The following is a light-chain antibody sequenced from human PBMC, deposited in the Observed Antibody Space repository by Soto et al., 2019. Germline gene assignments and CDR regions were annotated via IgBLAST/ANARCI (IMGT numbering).Light chain of an antibody. Sequence: QSVLTQPASVSGSPGQSITISCPGTSSDVGGYNYVSWYQQHPGKAPKLMIYEVSNRPSGVSNRFSGSKSGNTASLTISGLQAEDEADYYCSSYTSSSTLYGFGTGTKVTVL. CDR3: SSYTSSSTLYG. J-gene: IGLJ1*01. CDR1: SSDVGGYNY. CDR2: EVS. V-gene: IGLV2-14*01.